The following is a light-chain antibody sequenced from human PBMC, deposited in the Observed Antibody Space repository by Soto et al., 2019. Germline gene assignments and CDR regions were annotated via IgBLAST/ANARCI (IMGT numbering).Light chain of an antibody. CDR1: SSNIGAGYD. V-gene: IGLV1-40*01. CDR3: QSYDSSLDV. Sequence: QSVLTQPPSVSGAPGQRVTISCTGSSSNIGAGYDVHWYQQLPGTAPKLLIYGNSNRPSGVPDRFSGSKSGTSASLVITGLQAEDEADYYCQSYDSSLDVFGTGTKVTVL. J-gene: IGLJ1*01. CDR2: GNS.